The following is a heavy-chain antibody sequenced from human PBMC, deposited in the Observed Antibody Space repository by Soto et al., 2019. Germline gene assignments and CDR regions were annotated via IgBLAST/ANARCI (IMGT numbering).Heavy chain of an antibody. CDR3: ARAGPSDYDFWRAYKGAFDI. CDR2: ISYDGSNK. J-gene: IGHJ3*02. Sequence: QVQLVESGGGVVQPGRSLRLSCAASGFTFSSYAMHWVRQAPGKGLEWVAVISYDGSNKYYADSVKGRFTISRDNSKNTLYLQMNSLRAEDTAVYYCARAGPSDYDFWRAYKGAFDIWGQGTMVTVSS. V-gene: IGHV3-30-3*01. D-gene: IGHD3-3*01. CDR1: GFTFSSYA.